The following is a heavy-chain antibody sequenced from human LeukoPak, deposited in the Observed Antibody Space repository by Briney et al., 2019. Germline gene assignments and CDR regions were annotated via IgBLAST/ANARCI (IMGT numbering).Heavy chain of an antibody. CDR2: INHSGST. CDR3: ARGLGPRSFDY. CDR1: GGSFSGYY. J-gene: IGHJ4*02. V-gene: IGHV4-34*01. Sequence: PSETQSLTCAVYGGSFSGYYWSWIRQPPGKGLEWIGEINHSGSTNYNPSLKSRVTISVDTSKNQFSLKLSSVTAADTAVYYCARGLGPRSFDYWGQGTLVTVSS. D-gene: IGHD7-27*01.